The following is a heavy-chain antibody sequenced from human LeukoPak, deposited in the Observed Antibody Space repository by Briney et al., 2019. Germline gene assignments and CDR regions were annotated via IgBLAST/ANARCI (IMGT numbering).Heavy chain of an antibody. Sequence: KPSETLSLTCTVSGGSISSGDYYWSWIRQPPGKGLEWIGYIYYSGSTYYNPSLKSRVTISVDTSKNQFSLKLSSVTAADTAVYYCARDRGYSSGYYIDYWGQGTLVTVSS. CDR2: IYYSGST. D-gene: IGHD6-19*01. J-gene: IGHJ4*02. V-gene: IGHV4-30-4*08. CDR1: GGSISSGDYY. CDR3: ARDRGYSSGYYIDY.